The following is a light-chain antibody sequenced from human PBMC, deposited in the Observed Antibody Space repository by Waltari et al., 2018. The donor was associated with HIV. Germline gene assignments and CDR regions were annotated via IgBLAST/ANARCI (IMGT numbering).Light chain of an antibody. CDR2: EVS. Sequence: QSALTQPPSASGSPGQSVTIPCTGTSSDVVGYNYVSWYQQHPGKAPKLMIYEVSKRPSGVPDRFSGSKSDNTASLTVSGLQAEDEADYYCSSYAGSNNFVFGTGTKVTVL. CDR3: SSYAGSNNFV. J-gene: IGLJ1*01. CDR1: SSDVVGYNY. V-gene: IGLV2-8*01.